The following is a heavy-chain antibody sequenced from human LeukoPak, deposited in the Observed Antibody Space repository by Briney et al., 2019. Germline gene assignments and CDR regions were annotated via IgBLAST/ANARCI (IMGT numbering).Heavy chain of an antibody. CDR1: GFTFTNYA. CDR2: ISGSGGST. J-gene: IGHJ4*02. CDR3: TKGVNSGSIDY. V-gene: IGHV3-23*01. Sequence: GGSLRLSCSASGFTFTNYAMSWVRQASGKGLEWVSSISGSGGSTYYAASVRGRFTISRDNSKNTLSLQMNSLRGEDTALYYCTKGVNSGSIDYWGQGTLVTASS. D-gene: IGHD6-19*01.